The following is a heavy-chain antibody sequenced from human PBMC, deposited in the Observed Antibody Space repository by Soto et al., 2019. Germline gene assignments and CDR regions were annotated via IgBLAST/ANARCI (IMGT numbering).Heavy chain of an antibody. V-gene: IGHV3-21*01. Sequence: GGSLILSCAASGFTFSSYAVSWVRQAPGKGLEWVSSISSSSSYIYYADSVKGRFTISRDNAKNSLYLQMNSLRAEDTAVYYCARDPEYPGGFDYWGQGTLVTVSS. CDR2: ISSSSSYI. CDR3: ARDPEYPGGFDY. CDR1: GFTFSSYA. J-gene: IGHJ4*02.